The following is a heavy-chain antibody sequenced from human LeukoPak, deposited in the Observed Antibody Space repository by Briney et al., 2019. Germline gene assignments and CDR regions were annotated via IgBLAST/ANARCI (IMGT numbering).Heavy chain of an antibody. CDR3: AKVRDYGDQNFDY. CDR1: GFTFSSYG. CDR2: IRYDGSNK. V-gene: IGHV3-30*02. J-gene: IGHJ4*02. D-gene: IGHD4-17*01. Sequence: GGSLRLSCAASGFTFSSYGMHWVRQAPGKGLEWVSFIRYDGSNKYYADSVKGRFTISRDNSKNTLYLQMNSLRAEDTAVYYCAKVRDYGDQNFDYWGQGTLVTVSS.